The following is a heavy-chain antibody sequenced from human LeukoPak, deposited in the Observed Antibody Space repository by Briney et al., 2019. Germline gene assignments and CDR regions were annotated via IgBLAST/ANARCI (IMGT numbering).Heavy chain of an antibody. CDR3: ARLAQYYDFPSDY. D-gene: IGHD3-3*01. CDR2: INHSGST. J-gene: IGHJ4*02. V-gene: IGHV4-34*01. Sequence: PSETLSLTCAVYGGSFSGYYWSWIRQPPGKGLEWIGEINHSGSTNYNPSLKSRVTISVDTSNNQFSLKLISLTAADTAVYYCARLAQYYDFPSDYWGQGTLVTVSS. CDR1: GGSFSGYY.